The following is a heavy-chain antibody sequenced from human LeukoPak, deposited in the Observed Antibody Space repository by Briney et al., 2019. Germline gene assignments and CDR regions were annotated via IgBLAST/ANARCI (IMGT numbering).Heavy chain of an antibody. J-gene: IGHJ6*02. V-gene: IGHV1-24*01. Sequence: ASVKVSCKVSGYTLTELSMHWVRQAPGKGLEWMGGFDPEDGETIYAQKFQGRVTMTEDTSTDTAYMELSSLRSEDTAVYYCATRRALRYGTDVWGQGTTVTVSS. CDR1: GYTLTELS. CDR3: ATRRALRYGTDV. CDR2: FDPEDGET.